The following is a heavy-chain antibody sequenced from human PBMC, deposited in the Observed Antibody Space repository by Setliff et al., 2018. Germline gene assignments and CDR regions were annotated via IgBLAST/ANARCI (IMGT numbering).Heavy chain of an antibody. V-gene: IGHV4-34*01. Sequence: SETLSLTCAAHGGTFSYYYWTWIRQSPGKGLEWIGENNHSGSAKYRPSLGSRVTISVDTSNNQVSLTLTSVTAADTAVYYCARGRNVAARLLDTWGQGTQGTVSS. CDR3: ARGRNVAARLLDT. D-gene: IGHD6-6*01. J-gene: IGHJ5*02. CDR1: GGTFSYYY. CDR2: NNHSGSA.